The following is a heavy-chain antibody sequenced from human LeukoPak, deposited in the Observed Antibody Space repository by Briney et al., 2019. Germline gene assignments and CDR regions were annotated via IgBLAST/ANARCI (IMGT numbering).Heavy chain of an antibody. CDR2: ISYDGSNK. CDR3: ARGPVAAAGPFDY. V-gene: IGHV3-30-3*01. J-gene: IGHJ4*02. Sequence: GGSLRLSCAASGFTFSSYAMHWVRQAPGKGLEWVAVISYDGSNKYYADSVKGRFTISRDNSKNTLYLQMNSLRAEDAAVYYCARGPVAAAGPFDYWGQGTLVTVSS. D-gene: IGHD6-13*01. CDR1: GFTFSSYA.